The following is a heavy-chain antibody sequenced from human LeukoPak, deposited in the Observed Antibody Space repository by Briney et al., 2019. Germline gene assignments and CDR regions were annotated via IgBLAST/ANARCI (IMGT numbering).Heavy chain of an antibody. D-gene: IGHD3-22*01. CDR2: ISSSSSTI. CDR1: GFTFSSYS. CDR3: AKERFTMIVVA. Sequence: GGSLRLSCAASGFTFSSYSMNWVRQAPGKGLEWVSYISSSSSTIYYADSVKGRFTISRDNSKNTLYLQMNSLRAEDTAVYYCAKERFTMIVVAWGQGTLVTVSS. J-gene: IGHJ4*02. V-gene: IGHV3-48*01.